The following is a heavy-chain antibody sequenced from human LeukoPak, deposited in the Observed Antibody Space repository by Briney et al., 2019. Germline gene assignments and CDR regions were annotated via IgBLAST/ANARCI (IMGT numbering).Heavy chain of an antibody. Sequence: KPSETLSLTCTVSGGSISSSSYYWGWIRQPPGKGPEWIGSMYYSGSTYYNPSLKSRVTISVDTSKNQFSLKLSSVTAADTAVYYCARQRAASGIRNVDYWGQGTLVTVSS. CDR2: MYYSGST. D-gene: IGHD6-13*01. CDR1: GGSISSSSYY. V-gene: IGHV4-39*01. J-gene: IGHJ4*02. CDR3: ARQRAASGIRNVDY.